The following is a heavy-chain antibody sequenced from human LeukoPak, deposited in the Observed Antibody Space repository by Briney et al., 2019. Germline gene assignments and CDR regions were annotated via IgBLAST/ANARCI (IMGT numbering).Heavy chain of an antibody. V-gene: IGHV3-7*01. CDR1: GFTFSHYW. CDR2: IKPDGSEK. Sequence: PGGSLRLSCAASGFTFSHYWMSWARQAPGKGLEWVANIKPDGSEKDYVDSVKGRFTISRDNAKNSLYLQMDSLGAEDTAVYYCAREDMWAFDMWGQGTMVTLSS. CDR3: AREDMWAFDM. D-gene: IGHD2-15*01. J-gene: IGHJ3*02.